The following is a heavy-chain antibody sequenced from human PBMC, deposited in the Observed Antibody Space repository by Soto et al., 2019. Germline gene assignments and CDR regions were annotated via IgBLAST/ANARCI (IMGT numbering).Heavy chain of an antibody. CDR2: ISYDESNK. J-gene: IGHJ4*02. V-gene: IGHV3-30*03. CDR1: GFTFSSYG. Sequence: GGSLRLSCAASGFTFSSYGMHWVRQAPGKGLEWVAVISYDESNKYYADSVKGRFTISRDNSKNTLYLQMNSLRAEDTAVYYCARGLYSGWHYFDYWGQGTLVTVSS. D-gene: IGHD5-12*01. CDR3: ARGLYSGWHYFDY.